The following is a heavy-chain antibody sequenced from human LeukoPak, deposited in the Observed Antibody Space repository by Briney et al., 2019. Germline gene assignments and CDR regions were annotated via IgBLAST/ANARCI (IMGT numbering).Heavy chain of an antibody. D-gene: IGHD4-23*01. CDR2: IYPGDSDT. CDR1: GYSFSSYW. Sequence: PGESLKISCKGSGYSFSSYWIAWVRQMPGKGPEWMGIIYPGDSDTRYSPSFQGQVTISAGKSISTVYLQWTSLKASDTAMYYCAKLEGTVVNPRPNWFGPWGQGTLVTVSS. V-gene: IGHV5-51*01. J-gene: IGHJ5*02. CDR3: AKLEGTVVNPRPNWFGP.